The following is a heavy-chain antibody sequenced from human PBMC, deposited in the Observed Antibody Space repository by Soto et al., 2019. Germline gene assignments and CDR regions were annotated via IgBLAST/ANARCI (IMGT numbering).Heavy chain of an antibody. J-gene: IGHJ6*02. CDR2: ISGSGTST. CDR1: KFTFNNYV. Sequence: GGSLKISCAASKFTFNNYVMKWVLQAPGKGLEWVTGISGSGTSTYFADSVKGRFTISRDNSKNTLFLQMNNLRVEVTSIYYCANRPRYYSFVVWGQRTTVTVSS. V-gene: IGHV3-23*01. CDR3: ANRPRYYSFVV.